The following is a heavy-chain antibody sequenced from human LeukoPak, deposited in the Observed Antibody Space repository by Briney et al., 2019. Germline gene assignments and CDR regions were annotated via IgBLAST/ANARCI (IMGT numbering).Heavy chain of an antibody. CDR3: ARGPYYYGSGIHYYYYYYMDV. Sequence: SETLSLTCTVSGGSISSYYWSWIRQPPGKGLEWIGYTYYSGSTNYNPSLKSRVTISVDTSKNQFSLKLSSVTAADTAVYYCARGPYYYGSGIHYYYYYYMDVWGKGTTVTISS. CDR1: GGSISSYY. CDR2: TYYSGST. V-gene: IGHV4-59*01. D-gene: IGHD3-10*01. J-gene: IGHJ6*03.